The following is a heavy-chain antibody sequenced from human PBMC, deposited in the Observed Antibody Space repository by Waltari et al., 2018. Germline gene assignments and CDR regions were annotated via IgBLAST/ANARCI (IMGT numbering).Heavy chain of an antibody. CDR2: INQDGTEK. J-gene: IGHJ6*02. CDR3: ARGHYGMDV. V-gene: IGHV3-7*01. Sequence: EVQLVESGGGLVQPGGSLRLSCAASGFTFSRSWMSWVRQAPGKGLAWVANINQDGTEKYYVDSVKGRFTISRDNAKNSLYLQMNSLRAEDTAVYYCARGHYGMDVWGQGTTVTVSS. CDR1: GFTFSRSW.